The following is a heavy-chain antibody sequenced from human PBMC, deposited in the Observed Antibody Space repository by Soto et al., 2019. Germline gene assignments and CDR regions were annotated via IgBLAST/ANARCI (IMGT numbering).Heavy chain of an antibody. V-gene: IGHV1-46*01. CDR1: GYTFTSYD. Sequence: ASVKVSCKASGYTFTSYDMHWVRQAPGQGLEWMGIINPSGGSTSYAQKFQGRVTMTRDTSTSTVYMELSSLRSEDTAVYYCARGRYCSGGSCINYGMDVWGQGTTVTVSS. D-gene: IGHD2-15*01. CDR3: ARGRYCSGGSCINYGMDV. CDR2: INPSGGST. J-gene: IGHJ6*02.